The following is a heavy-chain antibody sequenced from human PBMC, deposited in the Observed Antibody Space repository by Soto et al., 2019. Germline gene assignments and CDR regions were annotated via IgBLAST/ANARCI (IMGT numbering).Heavy chain of an antibody. J-gene: IGHJ3*02. CDR2: ILPIFGTA. CDR1: GGTFSTSS. Sequence: QVLLVQSGAEMKKPGSSVKVSCKASGGTFSTSSINWVRQAPGQRPEWMGNILPIFGTADYAQKFQGRVTXPXXXSXXTAYMELRSLLSEYTAVYYCARGHEFGGNSDAFDIWGQGTVVTVSS. V-gene: IGHV1-69*15. CDR3: ARGHEFGGNSDAFDI. D-gene: IGHD2-21*02.